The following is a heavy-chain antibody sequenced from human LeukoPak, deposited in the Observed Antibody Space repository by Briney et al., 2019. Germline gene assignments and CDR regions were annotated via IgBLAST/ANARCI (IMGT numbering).Heavy chain of an antibody. J-gene: IGHJ4*02. Sequence: PGGSLRLSCAASGFTFSSYAMHWVRQAPGKGLEWVAVISYDGSNKYYADSVKGRFTISRDNSKNTLYLQMNSLRAEDTAVYYCALRYFDRLLLLDYWGQGTLVTVSS. V-gene: IGHV3-30-3*01. CDR2: ISYDGSNK. CDR1: GFTFSSYA. CDR3: ALRYFDRLLLLDY. D-gene: IGHD3-9*01.